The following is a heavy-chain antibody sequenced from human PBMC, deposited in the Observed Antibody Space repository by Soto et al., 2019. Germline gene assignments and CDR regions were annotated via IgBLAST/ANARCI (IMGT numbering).Heavy chain of an antibody. J-gene: IGHJ6*03. CDR1: GFTVSSNY. CDR3: ARIESSRGYYYYYYMDV. Sequence: GGSLRLSCAASGFTVSSNYMSWVRQAPGKGLEWVSVIYSGGSTYYADSVKGRFTISRHNSKNTLYLQMNSLRAEDTAVYYCARIESSRGYYYYYYMDVWGKGTTVTVSS. CDR2: IYSGGST. D-gene: IGHD6-13*01. V-gene: IGHV3-53*04.